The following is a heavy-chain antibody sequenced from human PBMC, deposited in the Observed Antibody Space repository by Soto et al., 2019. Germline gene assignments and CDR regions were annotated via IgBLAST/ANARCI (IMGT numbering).Heavy chain of an antibody. J-gene: IGHJ5*02. D-gene: IGHD3-16*02. CDR2: INPKTGGR. CDR3: AKDPEASFNWFDP. V-gene: IGHV1-2*02. Sequence: ASVKVSCKATGYIFTDYYLHWVRQAPGQGLEWMGWINPKTGGRKYAQKFQGRVTMTRDTSISTAYMELSSLRSDDTAVYCCAKDPEASFNWFDPWGQGTPVTVSS. CDR1: GYIFTDYY.